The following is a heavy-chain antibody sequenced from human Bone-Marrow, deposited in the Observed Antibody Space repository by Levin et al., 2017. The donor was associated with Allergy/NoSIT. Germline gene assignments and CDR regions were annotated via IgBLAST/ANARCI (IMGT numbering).Heavy chain of an antibody. V-gene: IGHV3-23*01. D-gene: IGHD2-8*01. CDR1: GFSFSGHA. CDR3: AKKMLYGDYFDF. CDR2: ISGSGGST. J-gene: IGHJ4*02. Sequence: LSLTCAVSGFSFSGHAMRWVRQAPGKGLEWVSAISGSGGSTYYADSVKGRFTISRDDSQNTLFLQVNSLRAEDTAVYYCAKKMLYGDYFDFWGQGTLVTVSS.